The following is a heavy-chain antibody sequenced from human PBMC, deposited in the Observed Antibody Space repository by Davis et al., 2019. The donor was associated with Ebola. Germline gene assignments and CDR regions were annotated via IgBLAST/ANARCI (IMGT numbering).Heavy chain of an antibody. CDR2: IIPIFGTA. Sequence: SVKVSCKASGGTFSSYAISWVRQAPGQGLEWMGGIIPIFGTANYAQKFQGRVTITADESTSTAYMELSSLRSEDTAVYYCARAWDSGNDYSYFDYWGQGTLVTVSS. D-gene: IGHD5-12*01. V-gene: IGHV1-69*13. J-gene: IGHJ4*02. CDR1: GGTFSSYA. CDR3: ARAWDSGNDYSYFDY.